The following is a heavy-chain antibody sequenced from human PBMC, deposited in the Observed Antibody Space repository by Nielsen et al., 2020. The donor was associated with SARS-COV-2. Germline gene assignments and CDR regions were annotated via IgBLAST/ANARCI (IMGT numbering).Heavy chain of an antibody. CDR2: ISGSGGST. D-gene: IGHD3-10*01. J-gene: IGHJ6*02. CDR3: AREITMVRGTNHYYYYYGMDV. V-gene: IGHV3-23*01. Sequence: VRQAPGKGLEWVSAISGSGGSTYYADSVKGRFTISRDNSKNTLYLQMNSLRAEDTAVYYCAREITMVRGTNHYYYYYGMDVWGQGTTVTVSS.